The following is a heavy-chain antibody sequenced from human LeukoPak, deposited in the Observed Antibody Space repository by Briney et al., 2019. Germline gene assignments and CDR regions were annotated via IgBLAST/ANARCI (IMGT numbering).Heavy chain of an antibody. CDR2: ISGSGGNT. V-gene: IGHV3-23*01. D-gene: IGHD1-20*01. CDR1: GFTFSSYA. CDR3: AKVKWKLIGYFDY. Sequence: PGGSLRLSCAASGFTFSSYAMSWVRQAPGKGLEWVSAISGSGGNTYYADSVKGRFTNSRDDSKNTLFLQMNSLRAEDTAVYFCAKVKWKLIGYFDYWGQGTLVTVSS. J-gene: IGHJ4*02.